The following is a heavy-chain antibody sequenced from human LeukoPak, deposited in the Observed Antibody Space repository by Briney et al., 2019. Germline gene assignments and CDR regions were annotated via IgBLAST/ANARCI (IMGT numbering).Heavy chain of an antibody. J-gene: IGHJ4*02. CDR2: IYTSGST. D-gene: IGHD3-3*01. Sequence: SETLSLTCTVSGGSISSYYWSWIRQPPGKGLEWIGYIYTSGSTNYNPSLKSRVTISVDTSKNQFSLKLSSVTAADTAVYYCARQSPTGRITIFGVVPGYFDYWGQGTLVTVSS. V-gene: IGHV4-4*09. CDR3: ARQSPTGRITIFGVVPGYFDY. CDR1: GGSISSYY.